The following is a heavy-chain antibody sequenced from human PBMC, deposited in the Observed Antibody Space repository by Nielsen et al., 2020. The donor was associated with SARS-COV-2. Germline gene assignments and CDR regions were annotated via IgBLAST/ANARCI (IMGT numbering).Heavy chain of an antibody. V-gene: IGHV4-31*03. J-gene: IGHJ4*02. CDR3: ARGGYSYGYVFDY. Sequence: LRLSCTVSGGSISSYYWSWIRQHPGKGLEWIGYIYYSGSTYYNPSLKSRVTISVDTSKNQFSLKLSSVTAADTAVYYCARGGYSYGYVFDYWGQGTLVTVSS. CDR2: IYYSGST. CDR1: GGSISSYY. D-gene: IGHD5-18*01.